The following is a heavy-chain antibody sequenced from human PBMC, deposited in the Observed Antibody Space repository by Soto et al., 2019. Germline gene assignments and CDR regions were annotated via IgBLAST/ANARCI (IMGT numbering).Heavy chain of an antibody. CDR3: ERDRRDSSRDDSFDI. Sequence: GGSLRLSCAVSGFNVTNTYMSWVRQAPGKGLEWVSVIYRGFSTFYADSMKGRFTVSRDDSKNTVSLQMNSLRAEDTAVYYCERDRRDSSRDDSFDICGQGPIVTVSS. CDR1: GFNVTNTY. D-gene: IGHD6-6*01. V-gene: IGHV3-53*01. CDR2: IYRGFST. J-gene: IGHJ3*02.